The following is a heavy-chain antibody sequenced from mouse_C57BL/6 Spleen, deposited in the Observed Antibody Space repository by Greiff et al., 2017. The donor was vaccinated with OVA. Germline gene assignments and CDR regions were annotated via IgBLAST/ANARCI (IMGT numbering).Heavy chain of an antibody. CDR3: ARAPITTVVADYFDY. Sequence: EVKVEESGGGLVKPGGSLKLSCAASGFTFSSYAMSWVRQTPEKRLEWVATISDGGSYTYYPDNVKGRFTISRDNAKNNLYLQMSHLKSEDTAMYYCARAPITTVVADYFDYWGQGTTLTVSS. V-gene: IGHV5-4*03. J-gene: IGHJ2*01. CDR1: GFTFSSYA. D-gene: IGHD1-1*01. CDR2: ISDGGSYT.